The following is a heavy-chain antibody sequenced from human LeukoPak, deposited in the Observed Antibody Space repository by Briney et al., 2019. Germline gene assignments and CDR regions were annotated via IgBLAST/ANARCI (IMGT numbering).Heavy chain of an antibody. V-gene: IGHV3-23*01. CDR2: ISGSGGST. Sequence: GGSLRLSCAASGFTFSSYAMTWVRQAPGKGLEWVSAISGSGGSTYYADSVKGRFTISRDNSKNTLYLQMNSLRAEDTAAYYCAKENHGIVGATTLIDYWGQGTLVTVSS. D-gene: IGHD1-26*01. J-gene: IGHJ4*02. CDR3: AKENHGIVGATTLIDY. CDR1: GFTFSSYA.